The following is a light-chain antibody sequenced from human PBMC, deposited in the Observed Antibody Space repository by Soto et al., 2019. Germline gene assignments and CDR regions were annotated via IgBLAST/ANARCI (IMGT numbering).Light chain of an antibody. CDR2: DAS. CDR1: QRVSSY. Sequence: EIVLKKSPATMSLSPGERATLSCRASQRVSSYLAWYQQKPSQAPRLLIYDASNRATGVPARFSGSGSGTDFTLTISSLEPEDFAVYYCQQRSNWPLTFGAGTKLEIK. CDR3: QQRSNWPLT. V-gene: IGKV3-11*01. J-gene: IGKJ4*01.